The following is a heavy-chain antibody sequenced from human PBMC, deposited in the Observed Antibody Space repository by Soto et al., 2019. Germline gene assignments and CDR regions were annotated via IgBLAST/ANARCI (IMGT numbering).Heavy chain of an antibody. Sequence: PGESLKISCKGSGYSFTSYWISWVRQMPGKGLEWMGRIDPSDSYTNYSPSFQGHVTISADKSISTAYLQWSSLKASDTAMSYCARHPSITRVRGGPLYYDGMDVWRTGTTAT. J-gene: IGHJ6*04. CDR3: ARHPSITRVRGGPLYYDGMDV. CDR2: IDPSDSYT. D-gene: IGHD3-10*01. V-gene: IGHV5-10-1*01. CDR1: GYSFTSYW.